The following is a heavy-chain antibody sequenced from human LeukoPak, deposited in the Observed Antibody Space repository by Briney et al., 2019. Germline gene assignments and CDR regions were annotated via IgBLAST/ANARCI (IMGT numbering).Heavy chain of an antibody. CDR3: ARHAPYYDILTGWSSPFDY. CDR2: IYHSGST. Sequence: SETLSLTCAVSGGSISSSNWWSWVRQPPGKGLVWIGEIYHSGSTNYNPSLKSRVTISVDKSKNQFSLKLSSVTAADTAVYYCARHAPYYDILTGWSSPFDYWGQGTLVTVSS. J-gene: IGHJ4*02. V-gene: IGHV4-4*02. CDR1: GGSISSSNW. D-gene: IGHD3-9*01.